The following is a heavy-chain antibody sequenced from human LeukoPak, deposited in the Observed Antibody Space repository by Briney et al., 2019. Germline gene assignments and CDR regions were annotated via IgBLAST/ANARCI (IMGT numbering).Heavy chain of an antibody. CDR2: MYYSGST. CDR3: ARHASMAGLRKYYFDY. J-gene: IGHJ4*02. V-gene: IGHV4-59*08. D-gene: IGHD4-17*01. CDR1: GGSISSYY. Sequence: SETLSLTCTVSGGSISSYYWSWIRQPPGKGLEWIGYMYYSGSTNYNPSLKSRVTISVDTSKNQLSLKVRSVTAADTAVCYCARHASMAGLRKYYFDYWGQGTLVTVSS.